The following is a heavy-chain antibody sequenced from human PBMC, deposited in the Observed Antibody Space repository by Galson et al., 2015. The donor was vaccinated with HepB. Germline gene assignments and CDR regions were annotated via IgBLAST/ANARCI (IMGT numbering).Heavy chain of an antibody. J-gene: IGHJ5*02. CDR2: ISGYNGNP. D-gene: IGHD2-2*01. Sequence: QSGAEVKKPGESLKISCKASGYTLSSFGISWVRLAPGQGLEWMGWISGYNGNPYYAQKLQGRVSMTTDTSTNTAYMELRSLRSDDTALYYCANCSTTTCNWFGPWGQGTLVTVSS. V-gene: IGHV1-18*01. CDR1: GYTLSSFG. CDR3: ANCSTTTCNWFGP.